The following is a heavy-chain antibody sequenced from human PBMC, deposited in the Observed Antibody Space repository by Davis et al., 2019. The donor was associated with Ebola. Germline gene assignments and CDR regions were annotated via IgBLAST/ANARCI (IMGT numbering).Heavy chain of an antibody. CDR2: INHSGST. D-gene: IGHD6-6*01. CDR1: GGSFSGYY. J-gene: IGHJ2*01. CDR3: ARSIAARLSKRLWYFDL. V-gene: IGHV4-34*01. Sequence: PSETLSLTCAVYGGSFSGYYWSWIRQPPGKGLEWIGEINHSGSTNYNPSLKSRVTISVDTSKNQFSLKLSSVTAADTAVYYCARSIAARLSKRLWYFDLWGRGTLVTVSS.